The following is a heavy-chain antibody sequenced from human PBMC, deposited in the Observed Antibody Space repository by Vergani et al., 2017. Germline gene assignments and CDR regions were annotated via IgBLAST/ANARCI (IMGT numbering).Heavy chain of an antibody. CDR2: ISNDGNKK. V-gene: IGHV3-30*18. CDR3: AKGGWNYWFDS. Sequence: QVQLAESGGGRVQPGRSLRLSCAASGFRFSSHAIHWVRQAPGKGLEWVAVISNDGNKKYYADSVKGRFTISRDNSKNTLDLQMNSLRTQDTAVYYCAKGGWNYWFDSWGQGTLVIVS. D-gene: IGHD1-1*01. J-gene: IGHJ5*01. CDR1: GFRFSSHA.